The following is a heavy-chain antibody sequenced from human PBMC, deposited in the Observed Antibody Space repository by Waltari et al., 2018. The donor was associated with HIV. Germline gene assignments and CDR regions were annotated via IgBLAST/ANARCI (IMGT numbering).Heavy chain of an antibody. D-gene: IGHD3-3*01. CDR3: VRDSFGFDY. CDR1: GDSISSKSAA. CDR2: TYDRSSWHT. J-gene: IGHJ4*02. V-gene: IGHV6-1*01. Sequence: QVSLQPSGPGHLEASQTLSLTCGVSGDSISSKSAAWNWVRQSPSKGLEWLGKTYDRSSWHTDYAVSVSGRIFINADPSRNRFSLELKSVTPEDSGTYFCVRDSFGFDYWGRGHLVNVSS.